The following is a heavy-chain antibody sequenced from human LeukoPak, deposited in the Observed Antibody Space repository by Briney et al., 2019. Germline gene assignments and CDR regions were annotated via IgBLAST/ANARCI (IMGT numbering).Heavy chain of an antibody. J-gene: IGHJ4*02. CDR2: MSSDGGNQ. CDR3: ARGHASGSWLIDY. Sequence: GGSLGLSCAASGFSFSSYAIHWVRQAPGKGLEWVTFMSSDGGNQYHADSVKGRFTISRDNSKNALYLQMNSLRAEDKAVYHCARGHASGSWLIDYWGLGTLVTVSS. CDR1: GFSFSSYA. D-gene: IGHD3-10*01. V-gene: IGHV3-30*01.